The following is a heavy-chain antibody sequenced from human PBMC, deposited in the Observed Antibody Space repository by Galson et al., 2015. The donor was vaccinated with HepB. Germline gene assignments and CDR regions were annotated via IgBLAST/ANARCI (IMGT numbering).Heavy chain of an antibody. D-gene: IGHD4-17*01. CDR1: GFTFSSYG. Sequence: SLRLSCAASGFTFSSYGMHWVRQAPGEGLEWVAFIRYDGSNKYYADSVKGRFTISRDNSKNTLYLQMNSLRAEDTAVYYCAKDGYGDYAGYYFDYWGQGTLVTVSS. V-gene: IGHV3-30*02. CDR3: AKDGYGDYAGYYFDY. J-gene: IGHJ4*02. CDR2: IRYDGSNK.